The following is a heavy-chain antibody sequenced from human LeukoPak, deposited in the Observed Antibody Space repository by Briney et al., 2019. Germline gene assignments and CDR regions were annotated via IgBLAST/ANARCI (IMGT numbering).Heavy chain of an antibody. CDR1: GYTFTSYG. Sequence: ASVKVSCKASGYTFTSYGISWVRQAPGQGLEWMGWISAYNGNTNYAQKLQGRVTMTTDTSTSTAYMELRSLRPDDTAVYYCARAPFIAAAGATDYWGQGTLVTVSS. CDR2: ISAYNGNT. CDR3: ARAPFIAAAGATDY. D-gene: IGHD6-13*01. J-gene: IGHJ4*02. V-gene: IGHV1-18*01.